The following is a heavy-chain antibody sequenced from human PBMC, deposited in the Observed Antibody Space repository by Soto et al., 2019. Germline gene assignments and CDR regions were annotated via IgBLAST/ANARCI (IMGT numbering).Heavy chain of an antibody. V-gene: IGHV1-18*01. CDR1: GDTSISHG. D-gene: IGHD3-10*01. CDR2: ISGYNGNR. J-gene: IGHJ5*02. CDR3: AKGGYFGSGSFRP. Sequence: QVQLVQSGPEVKKPGASVKVSCKAAGDTSISHGISWVRQAPGQGLEWMGWISGYNGNRNYAQKFQGRVTMTTDTSTSTGDMELRSLRSDDTAVYYCAKGGYFGSGSFRPWGQGTLVTVSS.